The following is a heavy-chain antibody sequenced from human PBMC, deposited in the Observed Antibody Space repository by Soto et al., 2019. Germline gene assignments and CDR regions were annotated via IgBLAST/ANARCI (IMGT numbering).Heavy chain of an antibody. CDR3: ARTLGDRILTGYMDV. CDR2: IYYSGST. V-gene: IGHV4-31*03. J-gene: IGHJ6*03. CDR1: GGSISSGGYY. Sequence: SETLSLTCTVSGGSISSGGYYWSWIRQHPGKGLEWIGYIYYSGSTYYNPSLKSRVTISVDTSKNQFSLKLSSVTAADTAVYYCARTLGDRILTGYMDVWGKGTTVTVSS. D-gene: IGHD3-9*01.